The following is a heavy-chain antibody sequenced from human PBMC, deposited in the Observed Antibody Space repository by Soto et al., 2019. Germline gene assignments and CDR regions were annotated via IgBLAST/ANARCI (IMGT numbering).Heavy chain of an antibody. D-gene: IGHD1-26*01. CDR3: ARREAKDGVLDF. CDR2: INGDGSAT. V-gene: IGHV3-74*01. CDR1: GFPFSIYW. J-gene: IGHJ4*02. Sequence: GGSLRLSCAASGFPFSIYWMHWVRQSPGKGLVWVPRINGDGSATNYADSVKGRFTISRDNAKNTLHLQMNSLRAEDTALYYCARREAKDGVLDFWGQGIMVTVSS.